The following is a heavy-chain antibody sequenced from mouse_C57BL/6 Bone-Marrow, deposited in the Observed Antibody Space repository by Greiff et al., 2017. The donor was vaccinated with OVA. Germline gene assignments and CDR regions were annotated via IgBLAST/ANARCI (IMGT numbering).Heavy chain of an antibody. CDR2: IWSGGST. V-gene: IGHV2-2*01. Sequence: VKLVESGPGLVQPSQSLSITCTVSGFSLTSYGVHWVRQSPGKGLEWLGVIWSGGSTDYNAAFISRLSISKDNSKSQVFFKMNSLQADDTAIYYCARNLGGPFAYWGQGTLVTVSA. CDR1: GFSLTSYG. D-gene: IGHD1-1*02. J-gene: IGHJ3*01. CDR3: ARNLGGPFAY.